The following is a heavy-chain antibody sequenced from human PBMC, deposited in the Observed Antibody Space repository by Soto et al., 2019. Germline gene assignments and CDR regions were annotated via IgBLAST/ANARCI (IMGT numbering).Heavy chain of an antibody. J-gene: IGHJ5*02. Sequence: PSETLSLTCTVSGGSISSGGYYWSWIRQHPGKGLEWIGYIYYSGSTYYNPSLKSRVTISVDTSKNQFSLKLSSVTPADTAVYYCAAGNYYDRSFFHRFDPRGQGTLVTVCS. CDR3: AAGNYYDRSFFHRFDP. CDR2: IYYSGST. D-gene: IGHD3-22*01. V-gene: IGHV4-31*03. CDR1: GGSISSGGYY.